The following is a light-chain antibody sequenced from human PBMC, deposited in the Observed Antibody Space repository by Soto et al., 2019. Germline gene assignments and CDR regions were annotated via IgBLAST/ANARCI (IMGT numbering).Light chain of an antibody. CDR3: HQNYSTPGWT. J-gene: IGKJ1*01. Sequence: DIQMTQSPSSLSASVGDRVTITCRASQTITSDLNWYQQRPGKAPKLLIYAASTLQSGEPSRFSGSGSGTDFTFIINSLQPEDADTNYCHQNYSTPGWTFGQGTKVEIK. V-gene: IGKV1-39*01. CDR1: QTITSD. CDR2: AAS.